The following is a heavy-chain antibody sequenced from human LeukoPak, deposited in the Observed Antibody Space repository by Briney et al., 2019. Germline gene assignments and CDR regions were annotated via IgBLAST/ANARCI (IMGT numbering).Heavy chain of an antibody. CDR1: GFTFSSYW. Sequence: GGSLRLSCAASGFTFSSYWMSWVRQAPGKGLEWVSSISESGGSKYYADSVKGRFTISRDNSRNTLSLRMDSLRAEDTAVYYCAKTSGGNYWGQGTLVTVSS. J-gene: IGHJ4*02. V-gene: IGHV3-23*01. CDR3: AKTSGGNY. CDR2: ISESGGSK. D-gene: IGHD4-23*01.